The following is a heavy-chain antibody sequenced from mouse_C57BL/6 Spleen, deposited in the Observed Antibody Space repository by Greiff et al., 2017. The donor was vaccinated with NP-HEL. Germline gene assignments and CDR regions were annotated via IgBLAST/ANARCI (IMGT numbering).Heavy chain of an antibody. V-gene: IGHV1-61*01. CDR2: IYPSDSET. D-gene: IGHD1-1*01. J-gene: IGHJ1*01. CDR1: GYTFTSYW. Sequence: VQLQHSGAELVRPGSSVKLSCKASGYTFTSYWMDWVKQSPGQGLEWIGNIYPSDSETHYNQKFKDKATLTVDKSSSTAYMQLSSLTSEDSAVYYCAREVITTVVATYWYFDVWGPGTTVTVSS. CDR3: AREVITTVVATYWYFDV.